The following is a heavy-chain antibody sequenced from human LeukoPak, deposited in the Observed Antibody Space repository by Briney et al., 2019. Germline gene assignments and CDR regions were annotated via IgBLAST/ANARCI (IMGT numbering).Heavy chain of an antibody. V-gene: IGHV1-69*06. D-gene: IGHD5-24*01. CDR3: ARDNGEGDGYNSFFSGYYGMDV. J-gene: IGHJ6*02. CDR2: IIPIFGTA. CDR1: GGTFSSYA. Sequence: SVKVSCKASGGTFSSYAISWVRQAPGQGLEWMGGIIPIFGTANYAQKFPGRVTITADKSTSTAYMELSSLRSEDTAVYYCARDNGEGDGYNSFFSGYYGMDVWGQGTTVTVSS.